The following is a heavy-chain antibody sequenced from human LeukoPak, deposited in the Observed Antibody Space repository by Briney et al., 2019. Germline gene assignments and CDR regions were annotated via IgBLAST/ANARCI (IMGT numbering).Heavy chain of an antibody. V-gene: IGHV4-4*07. CDR1: GGSISSYY. Sequence: SETLSLTCTVSGGSISSYYWSWIRQPAGKGLEWIGRIYTSGSINYNPSLKSRVTISVDTSKNQFSLKLTSVTAADTAVYYCARAAGRGSTSGLDFDYWGQGTLVTVSS. D-gene: IGHD2-2*01. CDR2: IYTSGSI. CDR3: ARAAGRGSTSGLDFDY. J-gene: IGHJ4*02.